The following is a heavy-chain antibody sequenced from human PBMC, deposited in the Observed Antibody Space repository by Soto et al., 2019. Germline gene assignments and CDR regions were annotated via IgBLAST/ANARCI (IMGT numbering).Heavy chain of an antibody. J-gene: IGHJ4*02. V-gene: IGHV5-51*01. CDR2: IYPGDSDT. CDR1: GYSFTSYW. Sequence: PGESLKISCKGSGYSFTSYWIGWVRQMPGKGLEWMGIIYPGDSDTRYSPSFQGQVTISADKSISTAYLQWSSLKASDTAMYYCARLLSDYDFWSGYPLDWGQGTLVTVSS. D-gene: IGHD3-3*01. CDR3: ARLLSDYDFWSGYPLD.